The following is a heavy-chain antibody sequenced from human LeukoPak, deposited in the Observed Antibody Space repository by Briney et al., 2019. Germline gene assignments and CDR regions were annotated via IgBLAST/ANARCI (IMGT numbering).Heavy chain of an antibody. CDR1: GYTFTSYG. CDR2: ISAYNGNT. J-gene: IGHJ5*02. Sequence: ASVKVSCKASGYTFTSYGISWVRQAPGQGLEWMGWISAYNGNTNYAQKFQERVTITRDMSTSTAYMELSSLRSEDTAVYYCAAGGLPPNHQSRNREDWFDPWGQGTLVTVSS. V-gene: IGHV1-18*01. D-gene: IGHD5-18*01. CDR3: AAGGLPPNHQSRNREDWFDP.